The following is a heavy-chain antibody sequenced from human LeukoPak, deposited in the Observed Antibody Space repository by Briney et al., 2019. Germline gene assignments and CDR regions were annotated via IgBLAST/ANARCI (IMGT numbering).Heavy chain of an antibody. CDR2: ISSSSSTI. CDR1: GFTFSSYS. V-gene: IGHV3-48*01. CDR3: ARDRYYDSSGYSPFDY. Sequence: PGGSLRLSCAASGFTFSSYSMNWVRQAPGKGLEWVSYISSSSSTIYYADSVKGRFTISRDNAKNSLCLQMNSLRAEDTAVYYCARDRYYDSSGYSPFDYWGQGTLVTVSS. J-gene: IGHJ4*02. D-gene: IGHD3-22*01.